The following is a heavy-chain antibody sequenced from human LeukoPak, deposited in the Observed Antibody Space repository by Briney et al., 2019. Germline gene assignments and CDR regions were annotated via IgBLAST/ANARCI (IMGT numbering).Heavy chain of an antibody. V-gene: IGHV3-23*01. CDR1: GFTLNNYA. CDR3: ARKYSGTNPFDY. Sequence: GGSLRLSCAASGFTLNNYAMSWVRQAPGKGLEWVSIINNSGGSTYADSVKGRFTISRDLSKNTLHLQMNSLRAEDTALYYCARKYSGTNPFDYWGQGTLVTVSS. D-gene: IGHD1-26*01. CDR2: INNSGGST. J-gene: IGHJ4*02.